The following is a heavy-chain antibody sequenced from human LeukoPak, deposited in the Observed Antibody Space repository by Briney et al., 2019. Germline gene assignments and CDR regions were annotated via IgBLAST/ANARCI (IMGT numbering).Heavy chain of an antibody. Sequence: ASVKVSCKASGYTFTSYYMHWVRQAPGQGLEWMGIINPSGGSTSYAQKFQGRVTMTRDMSTSTVYTELSSLRSEDTAVYYCARDPAPNYGDYGDAFDIWGQGTMVTVSS. J-gene: IGHJ3*02. D-gene: IGHD4-17*01. CDR1: GYTFTSYY. CDR2: INPSGGST. CDR3: ARDPAPNYGDYGDAFDI. V-gene: IGHV1-46*01.